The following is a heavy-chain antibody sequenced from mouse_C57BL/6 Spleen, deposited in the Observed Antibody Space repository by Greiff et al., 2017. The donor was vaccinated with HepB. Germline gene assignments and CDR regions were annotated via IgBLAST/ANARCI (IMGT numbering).Heavy chain of an antibody. CDR1: GYTFTSYG. Sequence: QVQLQQSGAELARPGASVKLSCKASGYTFTSYGISWVKQRTGQGLEWIGEIYPRSGNTYYNEKFKGKATLTADKSSSTAYMELRSLTSEDSAVYFCARCYDNDEDYYYAMDYWGQGTSLTVSS. CDR3: ARCYDNDEDYYYAMDY. V-gene: IGHV1-81*01. D-gene: IGHD2-4*01. CDR2: IYPRSGNT. J-gene: IGHJ4*01.